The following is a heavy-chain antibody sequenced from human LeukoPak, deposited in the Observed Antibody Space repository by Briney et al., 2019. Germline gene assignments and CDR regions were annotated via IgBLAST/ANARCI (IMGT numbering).Heavy chain of an antibody. D-gene: IGHD2-15*01. V-gene: IGHV4-34*01. J-gene: IGHJ4*02. CDR1: GGSISNGDHY. CDR3: ARGLSAIVY. Sequence: NPSETLSLTCTVSGGSISNGDHYWSWIRQPPGKGLEWIGEINHSGSTNYNPSLKSRVTISVDTSKNQFSLKLSSVTAADTAVYYCARGLSAIVYWGQGTLVTVSS. CDR2: INHSGST.